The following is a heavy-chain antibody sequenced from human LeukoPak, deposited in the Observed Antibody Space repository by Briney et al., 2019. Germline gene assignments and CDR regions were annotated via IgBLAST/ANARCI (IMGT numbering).Heavy chain of an antibody. CDR2: ISASTDST. CDR1: GFTIRSYA. D-gene: IGHD3-16*01. V-gene: IGHV3-23*01. CDR3: AKDWGGWGAFDI. Sequence: GSLRLSCAVSGFTIRSYAMNWVRQAPGKGLEWVSTISASTDSTYYTDSVKGRFTISRDNFRNMLHLEMNSLRAEDTAVYYCAKDWGGWGAFDIWGQGTMVTVSS. J-gene: IGHJ3*02.